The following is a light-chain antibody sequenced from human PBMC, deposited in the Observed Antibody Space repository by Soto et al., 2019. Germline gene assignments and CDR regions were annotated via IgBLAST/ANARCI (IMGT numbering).Light chain of an antibody. CDR1: QTISSY. V-gene: IGKV1-39*01. J-gene: IGKJ4*01. CDR2: AAS. CDR3: QQSYFTPLT. Sequence: DIQMTQSPSSLSASVGDRVTITCRASQTISSYLNWYQQKPGKAPKLLIYAASRLQSGVPSRFSGSGSGTDFTLTISSLQPEDFATYFCQQSYFTPLTFGGGTKVEIK.